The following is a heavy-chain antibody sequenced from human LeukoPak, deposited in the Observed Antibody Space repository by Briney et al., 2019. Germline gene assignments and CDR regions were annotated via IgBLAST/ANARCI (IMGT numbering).Heavy chain of an antibody. V-gene: IGHV3-30*18. CDR1: GFTFSSYA. D-gene: IGHD3-10*02. CDR2: ISYDGSNK. J-gene: IGHJ6*04. CDR3: AELGITMIGGV. Sequence: GGSLRLSCAASGFTFSSYAMHWVRQAPGKGLEWVALISYDGSNKYYADSVKGRFTISRDNSKNTLYLQMNSLRAEDTAVYYCAELGITMIGGVWGKGTTVTISS.